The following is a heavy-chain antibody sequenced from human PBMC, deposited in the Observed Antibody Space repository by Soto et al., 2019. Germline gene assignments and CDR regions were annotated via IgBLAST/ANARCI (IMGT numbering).Heavy chain of an antibody. CDR2: IWYDGSNQ. CDR1: EFTFRSYG. CDR3: PRRGWIQLIPRANAFDI. Sequence: PGGSLRLSCAASEFTFRSYGMHWVRQAPGKGLEWVAVIWYDGSNQYYADSVKGRFTISRDNSKNTLYLQMNSLRAEDTAVYYCPRRGWIQLIPRANAFDIWGQGTMVTDSS. D-gene: IGHD5-18*01. V-gene: IGHV3-33*01. J-gene: IGHJ3*02.